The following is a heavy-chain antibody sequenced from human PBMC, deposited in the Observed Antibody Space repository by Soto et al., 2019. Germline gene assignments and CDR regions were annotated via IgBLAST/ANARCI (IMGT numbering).Heavy chain of an antibody. CDR1: GFSLSTSGVG. D-gene: IGHD2-15*01. CDR2: IYWDDDK. Sequence: QISLKESGPTLVEPTQTLTLTCTLSGFSLSTSGVGVGWIRQPPGKALEWLAFIYWDDDKRYNPSLKTRLTITKDTSKTQVVLTMTSMDPVDTATYYCAHIRSPRILDYWRQGTLVTVSS. CDR3: AHIRSPRILDY. J-gene: IGHJ4*02. V-gene: IGHV2-5*02.